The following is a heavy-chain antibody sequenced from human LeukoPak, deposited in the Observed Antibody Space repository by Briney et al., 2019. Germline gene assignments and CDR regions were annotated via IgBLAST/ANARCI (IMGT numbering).Heavy chain of an antibody. D-gene: IGHD4-11*01. J-gene: IGHJ5*02. CDR1: GYTFTSYD. V-gene: IGHV1-8*03. CDR3: ARDYSNYEGRFDP. CDR2: MNPNSGNT. Sequence: ASVKVSCKASGYTFTSYDINWVRQATGQGLEWMGWMNPNSGNTGYAQKFQGRVTITRNTSISTAYMELSSLRSEDTAVYYCARDYSNYEGRFDPWGQGTLVTVSS.